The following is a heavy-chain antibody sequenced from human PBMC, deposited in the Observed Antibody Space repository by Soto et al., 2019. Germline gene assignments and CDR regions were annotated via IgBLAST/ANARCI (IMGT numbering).Heavy chain of an antibody. CDR1: GGSIRSGDYY. Sequence: SETLSLTCTVSGGSIRSGDYYWSWIRQPPGKGLESIGYIYYSGSTYYNPSLKSRVTISVDTSKNHFSLKLSSVTAADTAVYYCARSPRRAPPFYSGGRETRVTVSS. J-gene: IGHJ5*01. CDR2: IYYSGST. CDR3: ARSPRRAPPFYS. V-gene: IGHV4-30-4*01.